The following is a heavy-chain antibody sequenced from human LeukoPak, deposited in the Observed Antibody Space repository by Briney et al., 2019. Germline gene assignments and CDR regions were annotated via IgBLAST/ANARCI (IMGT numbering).Heavy chain of an antibody. J-gene: IGHJ4*02. CDR1: GGSISSYY. CDR2: IYYSGST. V-gene: IGHV4-59*01. Sequence: SETLSLTCTVSGGSISSYYWSWIRQPPGKGLEWIGYIYYSGSTNHNPSLKSRVTISVDTSKNQFSLKLSSVTAADTAVYYCARTVNWNYGTFYFDYWGQGTLVTVSP. D-gene: IGHD1-7*01. CDR3: ARTVNWNYGTFYFDY.